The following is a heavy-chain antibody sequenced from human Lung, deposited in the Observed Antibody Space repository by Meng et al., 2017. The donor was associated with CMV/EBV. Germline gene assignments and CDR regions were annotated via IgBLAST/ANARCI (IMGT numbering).Heavy chain of an antibody. Sequence: GESXKISCAASDFTVSSNYMSWVRQAPGKGLEWVSLIYSGGTTYYADSVKGRFTISRDNSKNTLYLQMNSLRAEDTAVYYCTRVFGSGSQRYGGYYGMDVW. CDR3: TRVFGSGSQRYGGYYGMDV. CDR2: IYSGGTT. V-gene: IGHV3-53*01. J-gene: IGHJ6*01. CDR1: DFTVSSNY. D-gene: IGHD3-10*01.